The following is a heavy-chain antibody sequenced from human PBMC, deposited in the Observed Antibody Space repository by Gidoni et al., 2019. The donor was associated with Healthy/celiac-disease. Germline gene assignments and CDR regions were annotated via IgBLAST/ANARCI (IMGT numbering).Heavy chain of an antibody. CDR2: IFSNAEK. V-gene: IGHV2-26*01. D-gene: IGHD6-19*01. CDR1: GFSLSNARMG. J-gene: IGHJ6*02. Sequence: QVTLKESGPVLVKTTETLKLTCTVSGFSLSNARMGVSWIRQPPGTALEWLAHIFSNAEKSYSTSLKSTLTISKDTSKSQVVLTMTNIDPVHTATYYCARVPWAGRMYDYYGMDVWGQGTTVTVSS. CDR3: ARVPWAGRMYDYYGMDV.